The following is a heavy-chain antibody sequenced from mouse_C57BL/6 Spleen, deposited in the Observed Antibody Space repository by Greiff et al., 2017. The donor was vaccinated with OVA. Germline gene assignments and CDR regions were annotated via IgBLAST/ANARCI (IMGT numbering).Heavy chain of an antibody. D-gene: IGHD2-4*01. J-gene: IGHJ3*01. CDR1: GYTFTSYW. CDR2: IYPGSGST. CDR3: ARLDDYDWFAY. V-gene: IGHV1-55*01. Sequence: QVQLQQPGAELVKPGASVKMSCKASGYTFTSYWITWVKQRPGQGLEWIGDIYPGSGSTNYNEKFKSKATLTVDNSSSTAYMQLSSLTSEDSAVYYCARLDDYDWFAYWGQGTLVTVSA.